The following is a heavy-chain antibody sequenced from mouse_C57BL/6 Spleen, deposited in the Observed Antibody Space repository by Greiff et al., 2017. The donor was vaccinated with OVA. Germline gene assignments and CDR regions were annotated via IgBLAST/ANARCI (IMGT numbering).Heavy chain of an antibody. J-gene: IGHJ2*01. CDR1: GFTFTDYY. CDR3: ARSSYLRGYFDY. CDR2: IRNKANGYTT. Sequence: EVQGVESGGGLVQPGGSLSLSCAASGFTFTDYYMSWVRQPPGKALEWLGFIRNKANGYTTEYSASVKGRFTISRDNSQSILYLQMNALRAEDSATYYCARSSYLRGYFDYWGQGTTLTVSS. V-gene: IGHV7-3*01. D-gene: IGHD2-10*01.